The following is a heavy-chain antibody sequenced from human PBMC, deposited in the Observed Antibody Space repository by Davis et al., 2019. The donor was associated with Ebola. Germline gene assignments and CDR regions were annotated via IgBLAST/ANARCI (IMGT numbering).Heavy chain of an antibody. Sequence: GESLKISCAASGFTFSTYAMHWVRQAPGKGLEWVAVISYDGNNKYYEDSVKGQFTISRDNSNNTLYLQINSLRAEDTAVYYCAREGWGYYFDYWGQGTLVTVSS. CDR1: GFTFSTYA. CDR3: AREGWGYYFDY. J-gene: IGHJ4*02. CDR2: ISYDGNNK. D-gene: IGHD3-16*01. V-gene: IGHV3-30-3*01.